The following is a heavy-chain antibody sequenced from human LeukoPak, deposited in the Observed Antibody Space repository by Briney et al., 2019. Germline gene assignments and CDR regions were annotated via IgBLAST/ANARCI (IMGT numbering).Heavy chain of an antibody. J-gene: IGHJ6*02. Sequence: PSETLSLTCTVSGGSISSGDYYWSWIRQPPGKGLEWIGYIYHSGSTNYNPSLKSRVTISVDTSKNQFSLKLSSVTAADTAVYYCARGPRHRYYYYGMDVWGQGTTVTVSS. CDR2: IYHSGST. CDR1: GGSISSGDYY. CDR3: ARGPRHRYYYYGMDV. V-gene: IGHV4-30-4*08.